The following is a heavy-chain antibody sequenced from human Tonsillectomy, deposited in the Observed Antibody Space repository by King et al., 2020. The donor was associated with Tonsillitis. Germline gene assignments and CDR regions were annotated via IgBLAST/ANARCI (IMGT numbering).Heavy chain of an antibody. Sequence: QLVQSGGGLVHPGGSLRLSCSGSDFTFSDYAMHWVRQTPGMGLQCVSAINDKGDITYYADSVKGRFTISRDNSKNTLYLQMSNLRTEDTGVYYCTTTRYWGQGTLVTVSS. CDR1: DFTFSDYA. J-gene: IGHJ4*02. D-gene: IGHD3-16*02. CDR2: INDKGDIT. CDR3: TTTRY. V-gene: IGHV3-64D*06.